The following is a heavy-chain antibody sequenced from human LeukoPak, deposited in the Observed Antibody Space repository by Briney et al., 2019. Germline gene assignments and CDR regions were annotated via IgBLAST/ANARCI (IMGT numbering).Heavy chain of an antibody. Sequence: SVTVSCTASGGTFSSYAISWVRQAPGQGLEWMGGIIPIFGTANYAQKFQGRVTITADESTSTAYMELRSLRSEDTAVYYCARDSSEFRSLIPHWGQGTLVTVSS. V-gene: IGHV1-69*01. CDR2: IIPIFGTA. CDR1: GGTFSSYA. J-gene: IGHJ1*01. D-gene: IGHD2-21*01. CDR3: ARDSSEFRSLIPH.